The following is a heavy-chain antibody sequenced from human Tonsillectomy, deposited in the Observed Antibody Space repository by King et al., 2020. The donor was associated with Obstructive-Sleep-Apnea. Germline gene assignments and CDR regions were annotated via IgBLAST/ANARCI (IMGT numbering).Heavy chain of an antibody. V-gene: IGHV5-10-1*01. Sequence: QLVQSGAEVKKPGESLRISCKGSGYSFTSYWISWVRQMPGKGLEWMGRIDPSDSYTNYSPSFQGHVTIPADKSLSTAYLQWSSLKASDTAMYYCARPSGPYCGGDCYTGAFDIWGQGTMVTVSS. J-gene: IGHJ3*02. D-gene: IGHD2-21*02. CDR2: IDPSDSYT. CDR3: ARPSGPYCGGDCYTGAFDI. CDR1: GYSFTSYW.